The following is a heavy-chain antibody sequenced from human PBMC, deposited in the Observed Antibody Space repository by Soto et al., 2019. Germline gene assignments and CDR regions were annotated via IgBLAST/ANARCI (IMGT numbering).Heavy chain of an antibody. Sequence: SVKVSCKASGYTFTSYYMHWVRQAPGQGLEWMGGIIPIFGTANYAQKFQGRVTITADESTSTAYMELSSLRSEDTAVYYCARDRLSVSLRYCSSTSCYYYFDYWGQGTLVTVSS. CDR3: ARDRLSVSLRYCSSTSCYYYFDY. CDR2: IIPIFGTA. V-gene: IGHV1-69*13. J-gene: IGHJ4*02. CDR1: GYTFTSYY. D-gene: IGHD2-2*01.